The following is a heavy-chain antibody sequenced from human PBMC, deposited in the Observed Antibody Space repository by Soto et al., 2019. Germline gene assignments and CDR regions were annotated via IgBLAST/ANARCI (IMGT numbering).Heavy chain of an antibody. CDR2: IDPSDSYT. Sequence: GESLKISCKGSGYSFTSYWISWVRQMPGKGLEWMGRIDPSDSYTNYSPSFQGHVTISADKSISTAYLQWGSLKASDTAMYYCARRGVVGATDYYGMDVWGQGTTVTVSS. CDR3: ARRGVVGATDYYGMDV. J-gene: IGHJ6*02. D-gene: IGHD1-26*01. CDR1: GYSFTSYW. V-gene: IGHV5-10-1*01.